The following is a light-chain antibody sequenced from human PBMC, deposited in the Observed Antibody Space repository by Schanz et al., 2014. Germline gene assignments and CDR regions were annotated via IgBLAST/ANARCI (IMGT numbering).Light chain of an antibody. CDR1: SSDVGRHNY. Sequence: QSVLTQPPSASGSPGQSVTISCTGTSSDVGRHNYVSWYQQHPGKAPKLIIYEVSQRPSGVPDRFSGSKAGNTASLTVSGLQAEDEADYYCSSYGAAKMFGGGTKLTVL. J-gene: IGLJ3*02. CDR3: SSYGAAKM. V-gene: IGLV2-8*01. CDR2: EVS.